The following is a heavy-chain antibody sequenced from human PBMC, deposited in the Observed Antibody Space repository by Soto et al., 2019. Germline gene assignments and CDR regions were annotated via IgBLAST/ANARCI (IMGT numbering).Heavy chain of an antibody. Sequence: GASVKVSCKASGGTFSSYAISWVRQAPGQGLEWMGGIIPIFGTANYAQKFQGRVTITADKSTSTAYMELSSLRSEDTAAYYCASRYRVRGVRGVHPFDYWGQGTLVTVSS. D-gene: IGHD3-10*01. V-gene: IGHV1-69*06. CDR2: IIPIFGTA. J-gene: IGHJ4*02. CDR1: GGTFSSYA. CDR3: ASRYRVRGVRGVHPFDY.